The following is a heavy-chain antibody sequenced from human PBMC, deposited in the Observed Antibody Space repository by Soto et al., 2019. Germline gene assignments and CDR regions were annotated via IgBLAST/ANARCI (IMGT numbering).Heavy chain of an antibody. D-gene: IGHD3-16*02. CDR1: GFTLRNYW. CDR3: ARDGYGYNSLDN. J-gene: IGHJ4*02. V-gene: IGHV3-7*01. Sequence: GGSLRLSCATSGFTLRNYWMVWVRQAPGKGLEWVANIKEDGGGKYFGDSVRGRFTVSRDNAKNSLYLQMNNLRAEDTAVYYCARDGYGYNSLDNWGQGTLVTVSS. CDR2: IKEDGGGK.